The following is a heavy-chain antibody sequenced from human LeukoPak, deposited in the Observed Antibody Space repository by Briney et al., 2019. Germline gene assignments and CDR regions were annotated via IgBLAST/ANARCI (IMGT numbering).Heavy chain of an antibody. Sequence: SQTLSLTCAISGDSVSSNSAAWNWIRQSPSRGLEWLGRTYYRSKWYNDYAVSVKSRITINPDTSKNQFSLQLNSVTAADTALYYCARHVAVAANYDYWGQGSLVIVSS. J-gene: IGHJ4*02. CDR2: TYYRSKWYN. D-gene: IGHD6-19*01. CDR3: ARHVAVAANYDY. V-gene: IGHV6-1*01. CDR1: GDSVSSNSAA.